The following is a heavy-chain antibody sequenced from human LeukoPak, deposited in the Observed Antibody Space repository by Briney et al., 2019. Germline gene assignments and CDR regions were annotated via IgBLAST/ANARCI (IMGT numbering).Heavy chain of an antibody. CDR1: GFTFSSFH. V-gene: IGHV3-23*01. CDR2: IGGSGDT. D-gene: IGHD2-2*01. J-gene: IGHJ4*02. CDR3: AIVSWHVYAH. Sequence: GGSLRLSCVASGFTFSSFHLSWVRQAPGRGLEWVSGIGGSGDTYSADSVKGRVTVSRDNSKNTLYLQINSLRAEDTAIYYCAIVSWHVYAHWGQGTLVTVSS.